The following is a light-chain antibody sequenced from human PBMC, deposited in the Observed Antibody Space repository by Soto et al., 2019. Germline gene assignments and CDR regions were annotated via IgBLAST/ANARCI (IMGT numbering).Light chain of an antibody. CDR3: GTWDYSLSAVV. CDR1: NSNVGNNF. CDR2: DTN. J-gene: IGLJ2*01. Sequence: QSVLMQPPSVSAAPGQTITISCSGSNSNVGNNFVSWYQHLPGTAPKLLIYDTNKRPSGIPDRFSGSKSGTSATLGITGLQTGDEADYFCGTWDYSLSAVVFGGGTKLTVL. V-gene: IGLV1-51*01.